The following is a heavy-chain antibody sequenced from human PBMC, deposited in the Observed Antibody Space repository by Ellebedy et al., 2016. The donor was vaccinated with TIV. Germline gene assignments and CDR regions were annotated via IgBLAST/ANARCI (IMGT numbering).Heavy chain of an antibody. V-gene: IGHV1-46*04. CDR3: ARARSSGWLHTPDY. Sequence: AASVKVSCTASGYTFSNYFVHWVRQAPGQGLEWMGIINPSGGSTNYAQKLQGRRTMTRDTSTSTVYMELSSLRSEDTAVYYCARARSSGWLHTPDYWGQGLLVTVSS. CDR1: GYTFSNYF. D-gene: IGHD6-19*01. CDR2: INPSGGST. J-gene: IGHJ4*02.